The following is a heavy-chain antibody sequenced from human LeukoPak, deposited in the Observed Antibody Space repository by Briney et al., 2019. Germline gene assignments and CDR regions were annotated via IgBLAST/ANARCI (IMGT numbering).Heavy chain of an antibody. CDR2: ISSSSSTI. D-gene: IGHD6-19*01. J-gene: IGHJ4*02. CDR1: GFTFSSYS. Sequence: GGSLRLSCAASGFTFSSYSMNWVRQAPGKGLEWVSYISSSSSTIYYADSVKGRFTISRDNAKNSLYLQMNSLRAEDTAVYYCARDQDYHPGYGSGWYYWGQGTLVTVSS. CDR3: ARDQDYHPGYGSGWYY. V-gene: IGHV3-48*01.